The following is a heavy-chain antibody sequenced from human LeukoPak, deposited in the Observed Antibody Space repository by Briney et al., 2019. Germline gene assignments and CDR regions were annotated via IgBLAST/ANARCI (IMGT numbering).Heavy chain of an antibody. CDR2: IYHGGST. D-gene: IGHD3-3*01. V-gene: IGHV4-38-2*02. Sequence: PSETLSLTCTVSGYSISSGYYWGWIRQPPGKGLEWIGSIYHGGSTYYNPSLKSRVTISVDTSKNQFSLRLTSVTAADTAVYYCARDYDDFWRDYYYYYMDVWGKGTTVTVSS. CDR1: GYSISSGYY. CDR3: ARDYDDFWRDYYYYYMDV. J-gene: IGHJ6*03.